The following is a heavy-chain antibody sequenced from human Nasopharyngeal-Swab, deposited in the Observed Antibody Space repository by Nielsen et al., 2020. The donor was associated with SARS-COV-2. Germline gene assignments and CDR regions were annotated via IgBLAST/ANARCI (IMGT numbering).Heavy chain of an antibody. V-gene: IGHV3-74*01. CDR2: INSDGSST. Sequence: GESLKISCAASGFTFSSYWMHWVRQAPGKGLVWVSRINSDGSSTSYADSVKGRFTISRDNAKNTLYLQMNSLRAEDTAVYYCARGYYDFWSGYAGFDPWGQGTLVTVFS. CDR1: GFTFSSYW. J-gene: IGHJ5*02. CDR3: ARGYYDFWSGYAGFDP. D-gene: IGHD3-3*01.